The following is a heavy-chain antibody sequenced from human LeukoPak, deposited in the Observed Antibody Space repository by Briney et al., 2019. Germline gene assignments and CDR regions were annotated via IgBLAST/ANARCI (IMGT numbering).Heavy chain of an antibody. CDR1: GGSFSGYS. CDR3: ARRFIGSSWLDY. J-gene: IGHJ4*02. Sequence: ASETLSLTCAVYGGSFSGYSWSWIRQPPGKGLEWIGEINHSGSTKYNPSLKNRVTISVDTSKNQFSLKLTSVTAADTAVYYCARRFIGSSWLDYWGQGTLVTVSS. V-gene: IGHV4-34*01. D-gene: IGHD6-13*01. CDR2: INHSGST.